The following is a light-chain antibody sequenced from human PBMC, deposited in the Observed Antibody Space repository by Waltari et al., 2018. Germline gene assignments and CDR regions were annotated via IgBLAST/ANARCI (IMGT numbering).Light chain of an antibody. V-gene: IGLV3-19*01. CDR3: HSRDASGVGGS. CDR2: GNN. Sequence: SSELTQDPTVSVAMGQTVRITCQGDSLRSNYASWYQQRPGQAPILVFSGNNNRPSGVTDRFSGSSSDNTAVLTITGAQAEDEASYYCHSRDASGVGGSFGGGTKLTVL. CDR1: SLRSNY. J-gene: IGLJ2*01.